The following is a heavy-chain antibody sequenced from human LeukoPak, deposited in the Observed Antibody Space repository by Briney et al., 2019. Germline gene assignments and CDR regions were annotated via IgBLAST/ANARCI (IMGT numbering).Heavy chain of an antibody. CDR1: GGSFSGYY. D-gene: IGHD3-16*01. CDR2: INHSGST. CDR3: ASLGLARPNYYYYYMDV. J-gene: IGHJ6*03. V-gene: IGHV4-34*01. Sequence: SETLSLTCAVYGGSFSGYYWSWIRQPPGKGLEWIGEINHSGSTNYNPSLKSRVTISVDTSKNQFSLKLSSVTAADTAVYYCASLGLARPNYYYYYMDVWGKGTTVAVSS.